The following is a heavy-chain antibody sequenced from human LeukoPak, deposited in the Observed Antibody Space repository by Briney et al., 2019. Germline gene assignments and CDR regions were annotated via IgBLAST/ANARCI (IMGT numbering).Heavy chain of an antibody. Sequence: PGGSLRLSCEASGFTFSIYSTNWVRQAPGKGLEWVSFISSSSSTIYYADSVKGRFTISRDNAMNSLYLQMNSLRDEDTAVYYCARDRGGSYYNAFDFWGQGTLVTVSS. CDR3: ARDRGGSYYNAFDF. J-gene: IGHJ3*01. V-gene: IGHV3-48*02. D-gene: IGHD1-26*01. CDR2: ISSSSSTI. CDR1: GFTFSIYS.